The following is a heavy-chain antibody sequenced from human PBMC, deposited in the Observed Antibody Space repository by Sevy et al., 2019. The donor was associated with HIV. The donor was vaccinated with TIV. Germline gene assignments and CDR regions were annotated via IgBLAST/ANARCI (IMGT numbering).Heavy chain of an antibody. V-gene: IGHV3-7*03. Sequence: GGSLRLSCAASGFTFSSYWMSWVRQAPGKGLEWVANIKQDGSEKYYVDSVKGRFTISRDNAKNSLYLQMNSLRAEDTAVYYCARDLRLPYSSSWYWYDYYHGMDVWGQGTTVTVSS. CDR1: GFTFSSYW. D-gene: IGHD6-13*01. CDR2: IKQDGSEK. J-gene: IGHJ6*02. CDR3: ARDLRLPYSSSWYWYDYYHGMDV.